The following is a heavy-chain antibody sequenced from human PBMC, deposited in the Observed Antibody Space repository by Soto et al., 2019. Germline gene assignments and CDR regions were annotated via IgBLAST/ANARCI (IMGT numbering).Heavy chain of an antibody. CDR1: GFTFSSYA. J-gene: IGHJ6*02. CDR2: ISYDGSNK. Sequence: GESLKISCAASGFTFSSYAMHWVRQAPGKGLEWVAVISYDGSNKYYADSVKGRFTISRDDSKNTLYLQMNSLKTEDTAVYYCTTRTVAATQNGLYYYYGMDVWGQGTTVTVSS. V-gene: IGHV3-30-3*01. CDR3: TTRTVAATQNGLYYYYGMDV. D-gene: IGHD2-15*01.